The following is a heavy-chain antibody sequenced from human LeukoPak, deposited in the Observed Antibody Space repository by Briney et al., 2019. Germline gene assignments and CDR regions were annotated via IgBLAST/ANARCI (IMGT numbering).Heavy chain of an antibody. V-gene: IGHV3-11*01. CDR2: MSNSGSTI. J-gene: IGHJ4*02. D-gene: IGHD3-10*01. Sequence: GGSLRLSCAASGFSFSDYYMSWIRQAPGKGLEWVSYMSNSGSTIYYADSVKGRFTISRDKTKNSLYLQMNSLRAEDTAVYYCASVLWFGGIFFDYWGQGTLVTVSS. CDR1: GFSFSDYY. CDR3: ASVLWFGGIFFDY.